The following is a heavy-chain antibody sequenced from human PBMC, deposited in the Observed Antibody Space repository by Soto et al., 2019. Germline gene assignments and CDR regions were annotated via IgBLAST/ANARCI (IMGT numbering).Heavy chain of an antibody. CDR3: ARELGGYDYLYYYYYMDV. CDR2: IIPVLGMA. CDR1: GDIFDSLT. Sequence: QVQLVQSGAEMKKPGSSVKVSCQASGDIFDSLTINWVRQAPGQGHEWMGRIIPVLGMANDVQKFQGRVTIISDKSTSTVYMELSSLTAEDTAVYYCARELGGYDYLYYYYYMDVWGEVTTVTVSS. J-gene: IGHJ6*03. D-gene: IGHD5-12*01. V-gene: IGHV1-69*08.